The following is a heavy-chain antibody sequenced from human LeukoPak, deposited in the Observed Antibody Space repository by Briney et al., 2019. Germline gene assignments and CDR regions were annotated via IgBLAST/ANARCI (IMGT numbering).Heavy chain of an antibody. D-gene: IGHD4-17*01. CDR2: INHSGST. J-gene: IGHJ5*02. V-gene: IGHV4-34*01. CDR3: ARGLNDYGVNNWFDP. Sequence: SETLSLTCAVYGGSFSGYYWSWIRQPPGKGLEWIGEINHSGSTNYNPSLKSRVTISVDTSKNQFSLKLSSVTAADTAVYYCARGLNDYGVNNWFDPWGQGTLVTVSS. CDR1: GGSFSGYY.